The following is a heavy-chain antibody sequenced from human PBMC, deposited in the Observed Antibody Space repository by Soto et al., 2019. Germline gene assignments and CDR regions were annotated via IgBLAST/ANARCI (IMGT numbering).Heavy chain of an antibody. Sequence: SETLSLTCTVSGGSISNYYWGWVRQPPGKGLQWIGYIYYSGSTYYNPSLKGRSTISADTSKNQCSLRLPSVTAADTAVDVRASDGPGGFRFDCWGKRILVT. D-gene: IGHD2-15*01. V-gene: IGHV4-59*01. CDR3: ASDGPGGFRFDC. CDR1: GGSISNYY. J-gene: IGHJ4*02. CDR2: IYYSGST.